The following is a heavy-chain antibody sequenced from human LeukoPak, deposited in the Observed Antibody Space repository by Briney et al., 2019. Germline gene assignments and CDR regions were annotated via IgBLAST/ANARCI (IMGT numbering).Heavy chain of an antibody. J-gene: IGHJ3*02. CDR2: INHSGST. Sequence: SETLSLTCAVYGGSFSGYYWSWIRQPPGKGLEWIGEINHSGSTNYNPSLKSRVTISVDTSKNQFSLKLSSVTAADTAVYYCARGWSGAPDAFDIWGQGTMVTVSS. D-gene: IGHD4/OR15-4a*01. V-gene: IGHV4-34*01. CDR3: ARGWSGAPDAFDI. CDR1: GGSFSGYY.